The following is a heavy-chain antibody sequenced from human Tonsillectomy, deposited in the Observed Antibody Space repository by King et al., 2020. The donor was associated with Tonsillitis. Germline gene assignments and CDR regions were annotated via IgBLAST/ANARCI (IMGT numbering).Heavy chain of an antibody. CDR2: IYYSGST. V-gene: IGHV4-59*01. CDR3: ARGGPWIQLWYGAFDI. J-gene: IGHJ3*02. CDR1: GGSISSYY. D-gene: IGHD5-18*01. Sequence: QLQESGPGLVKPSETLSLTSTVSGGSISSYYWSWIRQPPGKGLEWIGYIYYSGSTNYNPSLKSRVTISVDTSKNQFSLKLSSVTAADTAVYYFARGGPWIQLWYGAFDIWGQGTMVTVSS.